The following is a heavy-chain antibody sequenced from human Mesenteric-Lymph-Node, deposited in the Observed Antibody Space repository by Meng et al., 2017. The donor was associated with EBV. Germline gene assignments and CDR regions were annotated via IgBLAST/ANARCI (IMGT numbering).Heavy chain of an antibody. Sequence: VQLQRWGAGLLKPSETLSLTCGVYGGSLSGYYWNWIRQPPGKGLEWIGDINHGGSTSYNPSLKSRVTISVDTSKNEFSLKMTSVTAADTAVYHCARDRHFDPWGQGTLVTVSS. CDR2: INHGGST. V-gene: IGHV4-34*01. J-gene: IGHJ5*02. CDR3: ARDRHFDP. CDR1: GGSLSGYY.